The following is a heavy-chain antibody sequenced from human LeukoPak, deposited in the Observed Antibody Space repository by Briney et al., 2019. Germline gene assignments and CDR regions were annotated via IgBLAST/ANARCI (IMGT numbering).Heavy chain of an antibody. CDR2: ISSSSSYI. CDR1: GFTFSSYS. Sequence: GGSLRLSCAASGFTFSSYSMNWVRQAPGKGLEWVSSISSSSSYIYYADSVKGRFTISGDNAKNSLYLQMNSLRAEDTAVYYCARLALRGGLVPWGQGTLVTVSS. CDR3: ARLALRGGLVP. J-gene: IGHJ5*02. V-gene: IGHV3-21*01. D-gene: IGHD3-16*01.